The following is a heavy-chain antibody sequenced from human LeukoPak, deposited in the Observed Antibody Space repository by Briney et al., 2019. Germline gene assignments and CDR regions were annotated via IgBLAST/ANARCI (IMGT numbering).Heavy chain of an antibody. V-gene: IGHV4-34*01. CDR2: INHKGST. Sequence: SETLSLTCAVYGGSFSGYYCSWIRQPPGKGLEWIGEINHKGSTNYNPPLKRRVTISVDTSKNQFSLKLSSVTAADTAVYYCASRSTVTTLYGMDVWGQGTTVTVSS. D-gene: IGHD4-17*01. CDR3: ASRSTVTTLYGMDV. CDR1: GGSFSGYY. J-gene: IGHJ6*02.